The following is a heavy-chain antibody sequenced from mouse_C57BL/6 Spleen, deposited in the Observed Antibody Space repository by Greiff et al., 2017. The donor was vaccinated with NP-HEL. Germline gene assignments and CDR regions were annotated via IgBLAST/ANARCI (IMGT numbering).Heavy chain of an antibody. V-gene: IGHV5-17*01. D-gene: IGHD1-1*01. Sequence: EVHLVESGGGLVKPGGSLKLSCAASGFTFSDYGMHWVRQAPEKGLEWVAYISSGSSTIYYADTVKGRFTISRDNAKNTLFLQMTSLRSEDTAMYYCARNYYGSPWYFDVWGTGTTVTVSS. CDR2: ISSGSSTI. CDR3: ARNYYGSPWYFDV. CDR1: GFTFSDYG. J-gene: IGHJ1*03.